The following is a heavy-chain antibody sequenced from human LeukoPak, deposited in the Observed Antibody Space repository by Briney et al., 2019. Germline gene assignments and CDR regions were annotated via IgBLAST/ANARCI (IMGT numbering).Heavy chain of an antibody. J-gene: IGHJ5*02. Sequence: ASVKVSCKASGGTFSSYAISWVRQAPGQGLEWMGGIIPTFGTANYAQKFQGRVTITADKSTSTAYMELSSLRSEDTAVYYCARERANLQNWFDPWGQGTLVTVSS. CDR3: ARERANLQNWFDP. CDR1: GGTFSSYA. CDR2: IIPTFGTA. V-gene: IGHV1-69*06.